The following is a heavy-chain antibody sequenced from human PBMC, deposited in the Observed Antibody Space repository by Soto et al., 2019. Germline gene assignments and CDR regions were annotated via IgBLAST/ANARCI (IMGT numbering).Heavy chain of an antibody. CDR1: GYTFTGYY. J-gene: IGHJ1*01. CDR3: ARDYSSSSTGYEYFQH. V-gene: IGHV1-2*02. Sequence: ASVKVSCKASGYTFTGYYMHWVRQAPGQGLEWMGWINPNSGGTNYALKFQGRVTMTRDTSISAAYMVLSRLRSDDTAVYYCARDYSSSSTGYEYFQHCGTGTLVTVSS. D-gene: IGHD6-6*01. CDR2: INPNSGGT.